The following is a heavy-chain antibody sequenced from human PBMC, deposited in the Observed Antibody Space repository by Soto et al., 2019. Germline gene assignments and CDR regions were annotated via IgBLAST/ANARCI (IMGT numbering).Heavy chain of an antibody. CDR1: VVTFIIYA. Sequence: WWCXRVACSSSVVTFIIYAFSLFCHAPGKGRGWVSAISGSCGSTYYADSVNGRCNISRYNSKHTLYLQMHTLSAEDTDVYYCDLEGIEIRSPWFDTRGQAPLVTV. D-gene: IGHD1-1*01. CDR3: DLEGIEIRSPWFDT. J-gene: IGHJ5*02. CDR2: ISGSCGST. V-gene: IGHV3-23*01.